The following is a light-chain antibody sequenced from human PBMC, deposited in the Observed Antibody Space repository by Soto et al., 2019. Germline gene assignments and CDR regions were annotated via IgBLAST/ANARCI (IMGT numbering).Light chain of an antibody. CDR3: SSYAGSNNLVI. V-gene: IGLV2-8*01. J-gene: IGLJ2*01. CDR2: EVN. Sequence: QSALTQPPSASWSPGQSVTISCTGTSNDVGAYKYVSWYQQHPGKAPKLIISEVNKRPSGVPDRFSGSKSGNTASLIVSGLQAEDEADYYCSSYAGSNNLVIFGGGTKLTVL. CDR1: SNDVGAYKY.